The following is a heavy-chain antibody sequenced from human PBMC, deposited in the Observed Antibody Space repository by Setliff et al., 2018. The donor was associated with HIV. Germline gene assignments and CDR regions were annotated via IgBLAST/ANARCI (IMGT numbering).Heavy chain of an antibody. V-gene: IGHV1-46*01. CDR2: INPSDGTT. J-gene: IGHJ4*02. CDR3: VKEYHTEVTDTRVANYFDY. Sequence: SVKVSCKASGYTFTSCFMHWVRQAPGQGLEYMGIINPSDGTTDYTQKFQDRVTMTSDTSTSTVYMELRSLRSEDTAIYYCVKEYHTEVTDTRVANYFDYWGQGTLVTVSS. D-gene: IGHD4-4*01. CDR1: GYTFTSCF.